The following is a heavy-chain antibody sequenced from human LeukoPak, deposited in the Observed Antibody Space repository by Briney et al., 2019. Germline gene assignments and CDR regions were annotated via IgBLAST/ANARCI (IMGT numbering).Heavy chain of an antibody. V-gene: IGHV3-11*03. CDR3: ASTYYYDSSGYYYVFYFDY. D-gene: IGHD3-22*01. Sequence: GGSLRLSCAASGFTFSDYYMSWIRQAPGKGLEWISYISVSGSYTNYADSVKGRFTISRDNAKNSLYLQMISLRAEDTAVYYCASTYYYDSSGYYYVFYFDYWGQGTLVTVSS. CDR2: ISVSGSYT. CDR1: GFTFSDYY. J-gene: IGHJ4*02.